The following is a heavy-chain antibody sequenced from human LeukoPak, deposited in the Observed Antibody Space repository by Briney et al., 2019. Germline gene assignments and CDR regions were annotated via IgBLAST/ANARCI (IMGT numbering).Heavy chain of an antibody. V-gene: IGHV1-8*01. D-gene: IGHD2-2*01. J-gene: IGHJ4*02. CDR1: GYTFTTYD. CDR3: VRGFRSDTSGRKFDC. Sequence: ASVKVSCKASGYTFTTYDINWVRQAPGQGLEWMGWMNPHSGNTGFAQNFQGRVAMTRNTSIDTAYMELSSLRVEDTAVYYCVRGFRSDTSGRKFDCWGQGTLVTVSS. CDR2: MNPHSGNT.